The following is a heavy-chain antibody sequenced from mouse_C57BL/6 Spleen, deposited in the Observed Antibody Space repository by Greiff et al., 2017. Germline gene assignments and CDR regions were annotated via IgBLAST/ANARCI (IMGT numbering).Heavy chain of an antibody. D-gene: IGHD4-1*01. CDR2: ISDGGSYT. J-gene: IGHJ1*03. CDR3: ARDRLTGPYWYFDV. CDR1: GFTFSSYA. V-gene: IGHV5-4*01. Sequence: EVNVVESGGGLVKPGGSLKLSCAASGFTFSSYAMSWVRQTPEKRLEWVATISDGGSYTYYPDNVKGRFTISRDNAKNNLYLQMSHLKSENTAMYYCARDRLTGPYWYFDVWGTGTTVTVSS.